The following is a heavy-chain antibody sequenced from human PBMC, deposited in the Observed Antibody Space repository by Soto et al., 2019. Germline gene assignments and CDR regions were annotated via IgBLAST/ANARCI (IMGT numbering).Heavy chain of an antibody. J-gene: IGHJ4*02. Sequence: EVQLVESGGGLVQPGGSLRLSCAASGFTLSSYWMHWVRQAPGKGLVWVSRSNSDGRSTTYADSVKGRVTISRDNAKNTLYLQMNSLRAEDTAVYYCAREGWEQQLGYCGQGTLVTVSS. CDR3: AREGWEQQLGY. V-gene: IGHV3-74*01. D-gene: IGHD6-13*01. CDR2: SNSDGRST. CDR1: GFTLSSYW.